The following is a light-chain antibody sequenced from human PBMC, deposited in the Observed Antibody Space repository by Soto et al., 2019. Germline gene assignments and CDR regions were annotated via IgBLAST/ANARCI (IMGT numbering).Light chain of an antibody. CDR2: CXS. CDR3: QQYGSAPST. CDR1: PSVTNSY. V-gene: IGKV3-20*01. Sequence: IVLTQSPGTRVLSRGERASLSXRASPSVTNSYLAWYQQKPGXAPRVXXYCXSSRATGSPDRFSGSGSGTDFTLTISRMDPEDFAVYYCQQYGSAPSTFGQGTRLEIK. J-gene: IGKJ5*01.